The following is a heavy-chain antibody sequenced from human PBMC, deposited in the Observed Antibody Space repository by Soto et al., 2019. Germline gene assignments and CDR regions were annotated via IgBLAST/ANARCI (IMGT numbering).Heavy chain of an antibody. Sequence: SETLSLTCAVSGGSISSGGHYWSWIRQHPGKGLEFMGYISYSGTTYYNPSLKSRLTLLIDTSENQFSLKLRSVTAADTAVYYCEAAHTGVDVPNWFDPWGQGTLVTVSS. D-gene: IGHD3-3*01. CDR2: ISYSGTT. V-gene: IGHV4-31*11. CDR1: GGSISSGGHY. J-gene: IGHJ5*02. CDR3: EAAHTGVDVPNWFDP.